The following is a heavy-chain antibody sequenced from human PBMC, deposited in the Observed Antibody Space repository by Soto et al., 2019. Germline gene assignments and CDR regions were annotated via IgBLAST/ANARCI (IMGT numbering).Heavy chain of an antibody. CDR1: GGSVSSASYY. CDR3: EMGLMRGDGPYDYYGLHV. CDR2: IHDIAST. J-gene: IGHJ6*02. D-gene: IGHD3-10*01. Sequence: QVQLQESGPGLVKPSETLYLTCTVSGGSVSSASYYWSWIRQPPGKGLEWIGYIHDIASTNYNPTLKSRAIMSDDTHKQEFPVKLTSTTAADTAIDYCEMGLMRGDGPYDYYGLHVWGQGTTVTVAS. V-gene: IGHV4-61*01.